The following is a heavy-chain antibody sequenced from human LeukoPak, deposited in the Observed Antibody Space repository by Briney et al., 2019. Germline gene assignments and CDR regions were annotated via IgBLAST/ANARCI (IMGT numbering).Heavy chain of an antibody. CDR3: ATGRTKWDLLNY. Sequence: ASVKVSCKVSGYTLTELSLHWVRQAPGKGLEWMGGLDPEDGEMIYSQKFQGRVTMTEDTSTDIAYMEMSSLRSEDTAVYYWATGRTKWDLLNYWGQGTLVTVFS. CDR1: GYTLTELS. CDR2: LDPEDGEM. V-gene: IGHV1-24*01. D-gene: IGHD1-26*01. J-gene: IGHJ4*02.